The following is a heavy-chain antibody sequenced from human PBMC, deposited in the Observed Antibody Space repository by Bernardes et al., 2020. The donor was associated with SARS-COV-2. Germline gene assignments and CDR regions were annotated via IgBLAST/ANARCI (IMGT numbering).Heavy chain of an antibody. CDR2: INSDGSST. Sequence: GGSLSLSCAASGFTFSSYWMHWVRQAPGKGLVWVSRINSDGSSTSYADSVKGRFTISRDNAKNTLYLQMNSLRAEDTAVYYCARGGLTGTTLYYYYGMDVWGQGTTVTVSS. CDR1: GFTFSSYW. CDR3: ARGGLTGTTLYYYYGMDV. V-gene: IGHV3-74*01. D-gene: IGHD1-7*01. J-gene: IGHJ6*02.